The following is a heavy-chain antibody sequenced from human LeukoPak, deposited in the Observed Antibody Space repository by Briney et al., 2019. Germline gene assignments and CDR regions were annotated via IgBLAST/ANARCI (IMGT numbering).Heavy chain of an antibody. CDR2: INHSGST. D-gene: IGHD6-13*01. Sequence: SETLSLTCAVYGGSFSGYYWSWIRQPPGKGLEWIREINHSGSTNYNPSLKSRVTISVDTSKNQFSLKLSSVTAADTAVYYCARIRLYSSSWYVANWFDPWGQGTLVTVSS. CDR3: ARIRLYSSSWYVANWFDP. CDR1: GGSFSGYY. J-gene: IGHJ5*02. V-gene: IGHV4-34*01.